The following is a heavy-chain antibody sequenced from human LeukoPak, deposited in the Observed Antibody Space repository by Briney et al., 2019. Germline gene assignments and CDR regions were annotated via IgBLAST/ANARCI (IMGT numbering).Heavy chain of an antibody. CDR2: IYSGGST. V-gene: IGHV3-53*01. Sequence: GGPLRLSCAASGFTVSSNYMSWVRQAPGKGLEWVSVIYSGGSTYYADSVKGRFTISRDNSKNTLYLQMNSLRAEDTAVYYCARGSITMVRGEDYWGQGTLVTVSS. CDR3: ARGSITMVRGEDY. CDR1: GFTVSSNY. J-gene: IGHJ4*02. D-gene: IGHD3-10*01.